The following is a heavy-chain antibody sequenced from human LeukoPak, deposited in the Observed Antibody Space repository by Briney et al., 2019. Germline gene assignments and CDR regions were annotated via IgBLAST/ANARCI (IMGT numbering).Heavy chain of an antibody. CDR3: ARSARYCSSTSCYWSWIDP. CDR2: INHSGST. J-gene: IGHJ5*02. V-gene: IGHV4-34*01. D-gene: IGHD2-2*01. Sequence: KPSETLSLTCAVYGGSFSGYYWSWIRQPPGKGLEWIGEINHSGSTNYNPSLKSRVTISVDTSKNQFSLKLSSVTAADTAVYYCARSARYCSSTSCYWSWIDPWGQGTLVTVSS. CDR1: GGSFSGYY.